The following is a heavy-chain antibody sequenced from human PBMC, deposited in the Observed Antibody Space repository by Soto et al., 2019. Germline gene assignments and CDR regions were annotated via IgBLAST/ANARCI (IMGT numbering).Heavy chain of an antibody. CDR3: TTDGIEGRDSSGYYFFETDY. CDR2: IKSKTDGGTT. CDR1: GFTFSNAW. V-gene: IGHV3-15*07. J-gene: IGHJ4*02. D-gene: IGHD3-22*01. Sequence: GGSLRLSCAASGFTFSNAWMNWVRQAPGKGLEWVGRIKSKTDGGTTDYAAPVKGRFTISRDDSKNTLYLQMNSLKTEDTAVYYCTTDGIEGRDSSGYYFFETDYWGQGTLVTVSS.